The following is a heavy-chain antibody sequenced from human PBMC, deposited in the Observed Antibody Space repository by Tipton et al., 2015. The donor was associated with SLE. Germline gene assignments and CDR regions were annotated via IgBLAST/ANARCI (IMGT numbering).Heavy chain of an antibody. V-gene: IGHV3-15*01. Sequence: SLRLSCAASGFTFSNAWMSWVRQAPGKGLEWVGRIKSKTDGGTTDYVAPVKGRFTISRDDSKNTLYLQMNSLKTEDTAVYYCTSGSSWYGDWYFDLWGRGTLVTASS. J-gene: IGHJ2*01. CDR1: GFTFSNAW. D-gene: IGHD6-13*01. CDR3: TSGSSWYGDWYFDL. CDR2: IKSKTDGGTT.